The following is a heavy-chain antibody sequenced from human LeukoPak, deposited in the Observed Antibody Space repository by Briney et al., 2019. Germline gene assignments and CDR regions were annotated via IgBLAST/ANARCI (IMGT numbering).Heavy chain of an antibody. V-gene: IGHV3-48*01. CDR2: ISSSSSTI. J-gene: IGHJ6*03. CDR1: GFTFSSYS. CDR3: ARVDYSNYLLIYYYYYMDV. D-gene: IGHD4-11*01. Sequence: GGSLRLSCAASGFTFSSYSMNWVRQAPGKGLEWVSYISSSSSTIYYADSVKGRFTISRDNAKNSLYLQMNSLRAEDTAVYYCARVDYSNYLLIYYYYYMDVWGKGTTVTVSS.